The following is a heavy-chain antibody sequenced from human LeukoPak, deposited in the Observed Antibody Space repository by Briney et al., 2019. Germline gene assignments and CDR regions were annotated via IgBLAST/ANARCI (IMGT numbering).Heavy chain of an antibody. V-gene: IGHV3-30*18. D-gene: IGHD1-26*01. CDR1: GFPFSDYA. CDR2: ISYDGSNK. Sequence: PGGSLRLSCAASGFPFSDYALHWFRQAPGRGLEWVAVISYDGSNKYYADSVKGRFTISRDNSKNTLYLQMNSLRAEDTAVYYCAKTHRAEWELLHDAFDIWGQGTMVTVSS. CDR3: AKTHRAEWELLHDAFDI. J-gene: IGHJ3*02.